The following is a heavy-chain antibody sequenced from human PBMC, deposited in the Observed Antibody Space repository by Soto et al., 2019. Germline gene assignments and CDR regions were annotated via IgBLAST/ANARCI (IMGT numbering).Heavy chain of an antibody. Sequence: KPSETLSLTCAVSGGSISSGGYSWSWIRQPPGKGLEWIGYIYHSGSTYYNPSLKSRVTISVDRSKNQFSLKLSSVTAADTAVYYCARSTVTIYYFDYWGQGTLVTVSS. V-gene: IGHV4-30-2*01. CDR3: ARSTVTIYYFDY. CDR1: GGSISSGGYS. CDR2: IYHSGST. D-gene: IGHD4-17*01. J-gene: IGHJ4*02.